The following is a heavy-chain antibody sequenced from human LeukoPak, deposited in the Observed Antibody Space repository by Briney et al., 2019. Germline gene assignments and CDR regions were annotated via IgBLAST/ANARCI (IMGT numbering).Heavy chain of an antibody. J-gene: IGHJ4*02. CDR2: IKQDGSEK. CDR1: GFTFSSYW. V-gene: IGHV3-7*01. Sequence: PGGSLRLSCAASGFTFSSYWMSWVRQAPGKGLEWVANIKQDGSEKYYVDSVKGRFTISRDNAKNSLYLQMNSLRAEDTAVYYCARAAFSSDFWSGSYYFDYWGQGTLVPVSS. CDR3: ARAAFSSDFWSGSYYFDY. D-gene: IGHD3-3*01.